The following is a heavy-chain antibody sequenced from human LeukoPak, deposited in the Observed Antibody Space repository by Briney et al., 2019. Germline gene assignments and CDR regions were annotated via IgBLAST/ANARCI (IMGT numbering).Heavy chain of an antibody. CDR3: AKGGADDWGAH. J-gene: IGHJ4*02. V-gene: IGHV3-23*01. D-gene: IGHD2-21*02. CDR1: GFTFSNYA. CDR2: ISGSDYA. Sequence: PGGSLRLSCAASGFTFSNYAMGWVRQAPGKGLEWVSGISGSDYAYYTDSVKGRFTISRDNSKNTLYLQMNTLRAENTAAYYCAKGGADDWGAHWGQGTLVSVSS.